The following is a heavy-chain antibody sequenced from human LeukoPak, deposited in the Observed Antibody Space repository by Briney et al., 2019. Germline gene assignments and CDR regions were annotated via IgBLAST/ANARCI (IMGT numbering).Heavy chain of an antibody. J-gene: IGHJ4*02. D-gene: IGHD3-22*01. CDR2: ISYDGSNK. Sequence: GGSLRLSCAASGFTFSSYGMHWVRQAPGKGLEWVAVISYDGSNKYYADSVKGRFTISRDNSKNTLYLQMNSLRAEDTAVYYCAKGHYDSSGYYYPVPYFDYWGQGTLVTVSS. CDR1: GFTFSSYG. CDR3: AKGHYDSSGYYYPVPYFDY. V-gene: IGHV3-30*18.